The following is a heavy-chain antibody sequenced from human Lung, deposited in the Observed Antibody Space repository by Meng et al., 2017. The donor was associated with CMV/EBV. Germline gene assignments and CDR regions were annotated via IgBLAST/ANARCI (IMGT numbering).Heavy chain of an antibody. CDR2: IKQDGSEK. V-gene: IGHV3-7*01. CDR1: GFTFSSYW. J-gene: IGHJ2*01. D-gene: IGHD4-11*01. CDR3: ARARNDYRINWYFDL. Sequence: ESLKIPCAAPGFTFSSYWMSWVRQAPGKGLEWVANIKQDGSEKYYVDSVKGRFTISRDNAKNSLYQQMNSLRAEDTAVYYCARARNDYRINWYFDLWGRGTXVTVSS.